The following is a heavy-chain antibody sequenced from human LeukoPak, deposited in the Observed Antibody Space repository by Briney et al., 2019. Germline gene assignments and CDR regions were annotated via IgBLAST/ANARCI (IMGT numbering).Heavy chain of an antibody. Sequence: SETLSLTCAVYGGSFSGYYWSWIRQPPRKGLEWIGEINHSGSTNYNPSLKSRVTISVDTSKNQFSLKLSSVTAADTAVYYCAVKVGTKDNWFDPWGQGTLVTVSS. CDR1: GGSFSGYY. V-gene: IGHV4-34*01. CDR3: AVKVGTKDNWFDP. CDR2: INHSGST. J-gene: IGHJ5*02. D-gene: IGHD1/OR15-1a*01.